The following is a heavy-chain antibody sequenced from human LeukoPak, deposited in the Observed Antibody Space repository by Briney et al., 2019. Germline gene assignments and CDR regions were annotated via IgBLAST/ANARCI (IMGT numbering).Heavy chain of an antibody. D-gene: IGHD6-13*01. J-gene: IGHJ4*02. CDR1: GGSISSGSYY. CDR2: IYYSGST. V-gene: IGHV4-61*01. Sequence: SETLSLTCTVSGGSISSGSYYWSWIRQPPGKGLEWIGYIYYSGSTNYNPSLKSRVTISVDTSKNQFSLKLSSVTAADTAVYYCARGGSSWFNYWGQGTLVTASS. CDR3: ARGGSSWFNY.